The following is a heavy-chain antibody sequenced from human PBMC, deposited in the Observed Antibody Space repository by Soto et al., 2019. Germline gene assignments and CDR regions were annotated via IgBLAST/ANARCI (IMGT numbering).Heavy chain of an antibody. V-gene: IGHV3-23*01. D-gene: IGHD3-22*01. CDR3: AGTDSRRDFDY. CDR2: ISGSGGST. CDR1: GFTFSSYA. Sequence: VGSLRLSCAASGFTFSSYAMSWVRQAPGKGLEWVSAISGSGGSTYYADSVKGRFTISRDNSKNTLYLQMNSLRAEDTAVYYCAGTDSRRDFDYWGQGTLVTVSS. J-gene: IGHJ4*02.